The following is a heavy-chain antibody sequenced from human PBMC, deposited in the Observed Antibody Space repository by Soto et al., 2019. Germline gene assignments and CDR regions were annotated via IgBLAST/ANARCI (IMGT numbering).Heavy chain of an antibody. Sequence: EVQLFESGGGLVKPGGSLRLSCAASEFTFSNAWMSWVHQAPGKGLQWIDRIKSKTYGGTTDYAAPVKGRFTISRDESTNTLSLQMNSLKTENTAVYYCTPRPAVYYYDSSPGSWGQGTLVTVSS. J-gene: IGHJ5*02. V-gene: IGHV3-15*01. D-gene: IGHD3-22*01. CDR2: IKSKTYGGTT. CDR1: EFTFSNAW. CDR3: TPRPAVYYYDSSPGS.